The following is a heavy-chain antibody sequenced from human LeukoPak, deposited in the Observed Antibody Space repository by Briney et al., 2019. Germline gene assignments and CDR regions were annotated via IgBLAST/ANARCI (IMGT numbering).Heavy chain of an antibody. CDR3: AKDFISFSMDV. D-gene: IGHD3-3*02. J-gene: IGHJ6*04. CDR1: GFTFSSYS. V-gene: IGHV3-23*01. Sequence: PGGSLRLSCAASGFTFSSYSMNWVRQAPGKGLEWVSAFSGSGGTTYYADSVKGRFTITRDNSKNTLFLQMTSLRVEDTAVYYCAKDFISFSMDVWGKGTTVTISS. CDR2: FSGSGGTT.